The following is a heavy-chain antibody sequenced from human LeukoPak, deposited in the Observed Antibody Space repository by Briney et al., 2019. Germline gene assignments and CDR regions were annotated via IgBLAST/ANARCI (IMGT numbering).Heavy chain of an antibody. CDR2: ISGSGSST. CDR3: AKVLRVVPAAAFDY. V-gene: IGHV3-23*01. D-gene: IGHD2-2*01. CDR1: GFTFSSYA. J-gene: IGHJ4*02. Sequence: GGSLRLSCAASGFTFSSYAMSWVRQAPGKGLEWVSAISGSGSSTYYADSVKGRFTISRDNSKNTLYLQMNSLRAEDTAVYYCAKVLRVVPAAAFDYWGQGTLVTVSS.